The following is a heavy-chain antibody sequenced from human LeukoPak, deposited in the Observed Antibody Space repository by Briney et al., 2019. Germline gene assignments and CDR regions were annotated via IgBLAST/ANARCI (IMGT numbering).Heavy chain of an antibody. Sequence: GASVKVSCKASGYTFTGYYMHWVRQAPGQGLEWMGRINPNSGGTNYAQKFQGRVTMTRDTSISTAYMELSRLRSDDTAVYYCATTFYYYYGMDVWGQGTTVTVSS. D-gene: IGHD1-26*01. CDR3: ATTFYYYYGMDV. J-gene: IGHJ6*02. V-gene: IGHV1-2*06. CDR1: GYTFTGYY. CDR2: INPNSGGT.